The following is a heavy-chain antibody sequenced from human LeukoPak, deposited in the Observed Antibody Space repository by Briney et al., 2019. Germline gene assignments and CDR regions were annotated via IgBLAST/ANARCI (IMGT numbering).Heavy chain of an antibody. J-gene: IGHJ4*02. CDR1: GGSISSSSYY. CDR2: IYYSGST. CDR3: ARHEVDIVATIGVFDY. Sequence: PSETLSLTCTVSGGSISSSSYYWGWIRQPPGKGLEWIGSIYYSGSTYYNPSLKSRVTISVDTSKSQFSLKLSSVTAADTAVYYCARHEVDIVATIGVFDYWGQGTLVTVSS. D-gene: IGHD5-12*01. V-gene: IGHV4-39*01.